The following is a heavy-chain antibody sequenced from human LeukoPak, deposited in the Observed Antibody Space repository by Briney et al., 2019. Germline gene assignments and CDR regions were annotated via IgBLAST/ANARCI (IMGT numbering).Heavy chain of an antibody. J-gene: IGHJ5*02. Sequence: PSETLSLTCAVYGGSFSGYYWSWIRQPPGKGLEWIGEINHSGSTNYNPSLKSRVTISVDTSKNQFSLKLSSVTAADTAVYYCARRSTVVGMGWFDPWGQGTLVTVSS. CDR2: INHSGST. CDR3: ARRSTVVGMGWFDP. V-gene: IGHV4-34*01. CDR1: GGSFSGYY. D-gene: IGHD2-21*01.